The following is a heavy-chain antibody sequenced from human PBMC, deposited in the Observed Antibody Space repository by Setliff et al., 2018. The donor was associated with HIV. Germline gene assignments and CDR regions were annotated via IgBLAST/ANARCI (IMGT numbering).Heavy chain of an antibody. CDR3: ARDGYTNGYGYYYFYMDV. J-gene: IGHJ6*03. Sequence: SETLSLTCTVSGGSISSGSYYWSWIRQPPGKGLEWIGYIYYSGSTNYNPSLKSRVTISVDTSKNQFSLKLSSVTAADTAVYYCARDGYTNGYGYYYFYMDVWGKGTTVTVSS. V-gene: IGHV4-61*01. CDR1: GGSISSGSYY. D-gene: IGHD5-18*01. CDR2: IYYSGST.